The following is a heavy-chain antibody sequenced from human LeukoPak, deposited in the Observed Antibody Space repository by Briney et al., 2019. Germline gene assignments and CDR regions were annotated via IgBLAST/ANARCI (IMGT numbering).Heavy chain of an antibody. Sequence: ASVKVSCKASGYTFTSYAMHWVRQAPGQRLEWMGWINAGNGNTKYSQKFQGRVTITRDTSASTAYMELSSLRSDDTAVYYCARDTYVWGSYRDWYFDYWGQGTLVTVSS. V-gene: IGHV1-3*01. CDR2: INAGNGNT. J-gene: IGHJ4*02. CDR3: ARDTYVWGSYRDWYFDY. D-gene: IGHD3-16*02. CDR1: GYTFTSYA.